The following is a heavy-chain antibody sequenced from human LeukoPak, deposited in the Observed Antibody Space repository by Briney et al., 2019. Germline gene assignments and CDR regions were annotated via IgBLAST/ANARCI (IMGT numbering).Heavy chain of an antibody. V-gene: IGHV1-8*01. D-gene: IGHD1-1*01. CDR1: GYTYTNYD. CDR2: MNSDSGNT. Sequence: ASVKVSCKASGYTYTNYDINWVRQATGQGLEWMGWMNSDSGNTGYGQKFQGRVTITRNTSISTVYMELSSLRSEDTAVYFCARGPPTAQYFQHWGQGTLVTVSS. CDR3: ARGPPTAQYFQH. J-gene: IGHJ1*01.